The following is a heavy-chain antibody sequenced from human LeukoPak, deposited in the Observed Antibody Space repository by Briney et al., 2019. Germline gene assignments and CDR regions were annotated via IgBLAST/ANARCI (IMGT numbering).Heavy chain of an antibody. Sequence: GGSLRLSCAASGFTFSASAIHWVRQASGKGLEWVGRIRGKPNTYATAFAASVKGRFTISRDDSSNTAYLQMNSLRTEDSAVYYCARLGAGCSGSSCHGLAYWGQGTLVTVSS. V-gene: IGHV3-73*01. CDR2: IRGKPNTYAT. CDR1: GFTFSASA. CDR3: ARLGAGCSGSSCHGLAY. D-gene: IGHD2-2*01. J-gene: IGHJ4*02.